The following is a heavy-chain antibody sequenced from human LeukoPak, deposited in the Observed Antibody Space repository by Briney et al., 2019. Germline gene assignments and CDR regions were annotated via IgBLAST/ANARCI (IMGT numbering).Heavy chain of an antibody. CDR3: ARGPHSGWIDY. CDR1: VYTFTSYY. Sequence: ASVKVSCKASVYTFTSYYISWVPQAPGQGLEWMGWISPYNANTNYAQKLQGRITMTTDTSTSTAYMELRSLRSDDTAVYYCARGPHSGWIDYWGQGTLVTASS. J-gene: IGHJ4*02. D-gene: IGHD6-19*01. CDR2: ISPYNANT. V-gene: IGHV1-18*01.